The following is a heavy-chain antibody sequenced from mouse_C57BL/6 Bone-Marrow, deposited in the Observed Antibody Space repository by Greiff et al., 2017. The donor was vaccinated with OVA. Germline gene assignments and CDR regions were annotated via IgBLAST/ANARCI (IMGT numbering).Heavy chain of an antibody. D-gene: IGHD2-4*01. J-gene: IGHJ4*01. CDR3: AREGRLRRYAMDI. CDR1: GYTFTSYW. CDR2: IYPSDSET. Sequence: QVQLQQPGAELVRPGSSVKLSCKASGYTFTSYWMDWVKQRPGQGLEWIGNIYPSDSETHYNQKFKDKATLTVDKSSSTASMQLSSLTSGDSAVYYGAREGRLRRYAMDIWGQGTAATVSA. V-gene: IGHV1-61*01.